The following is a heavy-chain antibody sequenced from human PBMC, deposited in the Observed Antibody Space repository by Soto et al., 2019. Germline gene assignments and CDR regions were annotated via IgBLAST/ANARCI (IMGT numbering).Heavy chain of an antibody. J-gene: IGHJ4*02. CDR3: ARDLSGSGD. V-gene: IGHV3-30-3*01. Sequence: QVQLVESGGGGVQTGRSLRLSCAASGFAFSSYAMHWVRQAPGKGLEWVAVISYDGSNTYYADSVKGRFTISRDNSKNTLYLQMNSLRAEDTAVYYCARDLSGSGDWGQGTLVTVSS. CDR2: ISYDGSNT. CDR1: GFAFSSYA. D-gene: IGHD3-10*01.